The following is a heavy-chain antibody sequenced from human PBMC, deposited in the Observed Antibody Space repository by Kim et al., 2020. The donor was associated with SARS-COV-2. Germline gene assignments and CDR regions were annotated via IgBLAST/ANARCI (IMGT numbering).Heavy chain of an antibody. CDR3: ARVGALGGFDP. V-gene: IGHV4-4*02. J-gene: IGHJ5*02. CDR2: T. D-gene: IGHD4-17*01. Sequence: TNYNPSLKSRVTISVDKSKNQFSLKLSSVTAADTAVYYCARVGALGGFDPWGQGTLVTVSS.